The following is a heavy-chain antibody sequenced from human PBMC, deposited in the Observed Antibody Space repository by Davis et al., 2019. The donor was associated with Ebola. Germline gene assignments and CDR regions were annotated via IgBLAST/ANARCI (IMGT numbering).Heavy chain of an antibody. Sequence: KVSCKASGYSFTSYWIGWVRQMPGKGLEWMGIIYPGGNSDTRYSPSFQGQVTISVAKSINTAYLQWSSLKASDTAIYYCARHLISYSSSSFFGYWGQGTLVTVSS. CDR1: GYSFTSYW. CDR2: IYPGGNSDT. J-gene: IGHJ4*02. CDR3: ARHLISYSSSSFFGY. D-gene: IGHD6-6*01. V-gene: IGHV5-51*01.